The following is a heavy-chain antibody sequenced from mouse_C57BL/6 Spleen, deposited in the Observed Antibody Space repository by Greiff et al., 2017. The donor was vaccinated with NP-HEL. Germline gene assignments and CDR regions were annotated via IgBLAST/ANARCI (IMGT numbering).Heavy chain of an antibody. V-gene: IGHV1-64*01. CDR1: GYTFTSYW. D-gene: IGHD1-3*01. CDR2: IHPNSGST. CDR3: AREGLVDAMDY. J-gene: IGHJ4*01. Sequence: QVQLQQPGAELVKPGASVKLSCKASGYTFTSYWMHWVKQRPGQGLEWIGMIHPNSGSTNYNEKFKSKATLTVDTSSSTAYMQLSSLTSEDSAVYYCAREGLVDAMDYWGQGTSVTVSS.